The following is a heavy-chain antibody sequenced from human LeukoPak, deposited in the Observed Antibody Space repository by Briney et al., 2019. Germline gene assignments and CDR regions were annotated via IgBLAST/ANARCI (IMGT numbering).Heavy chain of an antibody. CDR1: GFNFMNYT. Sequence: GGSLRLSCAASGFNFMNYTMNWVRQAPGEGLEWVSSISYSGVYKYYADSLKGRFTISRDNAKNSLFLQMSSLRAEDTAVYYCAKEGSIFGVVIRPYCFDYWGQGTLVTVSS. J-gene: IGHJ4*02. CDR3: AKEGSIFGVVIRPYCFDY. D-gene: IGHD3-3*01. V-gene: IGHV3-21*01. CDR2: ISYSGVYK.